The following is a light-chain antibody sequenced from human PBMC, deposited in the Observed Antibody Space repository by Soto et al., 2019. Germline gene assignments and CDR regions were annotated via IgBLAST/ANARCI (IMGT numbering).Light chain of an antibody. V-gene: IGKV1-5*03. Sequence: DLQMTQSPSTLSASVGDRVTITCRASQTISTLLAWYQQRPGKAPNLLIYKASSLESGVPSRFSGSGSGTAFTLSISSLQPDDFATYFCQQYSTYPWTFGQGTKVEVK. J-gene: IGKJ1*01. CDR2: KAS. CDR1: QTISTL. CDR3: QQYSTYPWT.